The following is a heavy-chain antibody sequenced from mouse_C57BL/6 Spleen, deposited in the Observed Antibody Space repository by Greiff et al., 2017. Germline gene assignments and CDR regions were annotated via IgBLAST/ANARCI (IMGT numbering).Heavy chain of an antibody. CDR1: GYTFTSYW. J-gene: IGHJ4*01. V-gene: IGHV1-55*01. Sequence: VQLQQPGAELVKPGASVKMSCKASGYTFTSYWIPWVKQRPGQGLEWIGDIYPGSGSTNYNEKFKSKATLTVDTSSSTAYMQLSSLTSEDSAVYYGARRGNYGSYAMDYWGQGTSVTVSS. CDR2: IYPGSGST. D-gene: IGHD2-1*01. CDR3: ARRGNYGSYAMDY.